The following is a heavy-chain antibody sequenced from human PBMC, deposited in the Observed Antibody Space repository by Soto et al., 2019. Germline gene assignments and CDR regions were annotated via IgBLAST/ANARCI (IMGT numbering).Heavy chain of an antibody. CDR3: AKDHISNYVKYYFDY. D-gene: IGHD4-4*01. V-gene: IGHV3-23*01. CDR1: GFTFSSYA. CDR2: ISGSGGST. J-gene: IGHJ4*02. Sequence: PGGSLRLSCAASGFTFSSYAMSWVRQAPGKGLEWVSAISGSGGSTYYADSVKGRFTISRDNSKSTLYLQMNSLRAEDTAVYYCAKDHISNYVKYYFDYWGQGTLVTVSS.